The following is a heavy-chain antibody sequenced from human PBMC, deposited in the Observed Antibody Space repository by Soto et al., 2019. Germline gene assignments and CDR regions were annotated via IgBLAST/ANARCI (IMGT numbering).Heavy chain of an antibody. D-gene: IGHD5-18*01. V-gene: IGHV4-59*08. J-gene: IGHJ4*02. CDR3: ASHRYSYGVYYFDY. CDR2: IYYSGST. CDR1: GGSISNYY. Sequence: SETLSLTCIVSGGSISNYYWSWIRQPPGKGLEWIGYIYYSGSTNYNPALTSRVTISVDTSKNQFSLKLSSVTAADTAVYYCASHRYSYGVYYFDYWGQGTLVSVSA.